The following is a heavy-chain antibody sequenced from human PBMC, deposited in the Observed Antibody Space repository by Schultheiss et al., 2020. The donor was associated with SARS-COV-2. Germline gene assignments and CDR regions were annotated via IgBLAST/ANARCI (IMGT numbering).Heavy chain of an antibody. CDR2: ISSSGSTI. D-gene: IGHD4-11*01. Sequence: GGSLRLSCAASGFTVSSNYMSWVRQAPGKGLEWVSYISSSGSTIYYADSVKGRFTISRDNAKNSLYLQMNSLRAEDTAVYYCKVTPTKEDYYYYYGMDVWGQGTTVTVSS. J-gene: IGHJ6*02. V-gene: IGHV3-11*01. CDR1: GFTVSSNY. CDR3: KVTPTKEDYYYYYGMDV.